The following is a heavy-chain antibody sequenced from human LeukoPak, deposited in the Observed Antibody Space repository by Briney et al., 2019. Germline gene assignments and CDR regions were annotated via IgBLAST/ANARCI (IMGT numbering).Heavy chain of an antibody. Sequence: PSETRSLTCTVSGGSISSSSYYWGWIRQPPGKGLEWIGSIYYSGSTYYNPSLKSRVTISVDTSKNQFSLKLSSVTAANTAVYYCATYRPHYGMDVWGQGTTVTVSS. V-gene: IGHV4-39*07. CDR1: GGSISSSSYY. J-gene: IGHJ6*02. CDR2: IYYSGST. CDR3: ATYRPHYGMDV. D-gene: IGHD2-2*01.